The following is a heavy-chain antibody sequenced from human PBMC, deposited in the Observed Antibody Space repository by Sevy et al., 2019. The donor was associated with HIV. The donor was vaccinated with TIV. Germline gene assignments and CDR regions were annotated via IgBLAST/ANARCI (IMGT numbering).Heavy chain of an antibody. CDR3: ARALAAAASY. V-gene: IGHV3-7*01. Sequence: GGSLRLSCAASGFTFSNYWMNWVRQAPGKGLEWVANIKQDGSEKYYVDSVKGRFTISRDNAKNSMHLQMNSLRAEGTAVYYCARALAAAASYWGQGTLVTVSS. CDR1: GFTFSNYW. CDR2: IKQDGSEK. D-gene: IGHD6-25*01. J-gene: IGHJ4*02.